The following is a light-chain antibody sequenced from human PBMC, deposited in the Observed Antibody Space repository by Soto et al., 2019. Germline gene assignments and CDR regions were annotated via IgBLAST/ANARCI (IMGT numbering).Light chain of an antibody. CDR3: QQYGTSPPT. CDR1: QSVSSSH. CDR2: GAS. V-gene: IGKV3-20*01. J-gene: IGKJ1*01. Sequence: EIVLTQSPGTLSLSPGERATLSCRASQSVSSSHLAWYQQKPGQAPRLLISGASSRATGIPDRFTGSGSGTDFTLTISRLEPEDFAVYNCQQYGTSPPTFGQGTKVDIK.